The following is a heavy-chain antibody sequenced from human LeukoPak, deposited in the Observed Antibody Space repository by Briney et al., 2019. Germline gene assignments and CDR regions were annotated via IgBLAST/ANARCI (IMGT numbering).Heavy chain of an antibody. V-gene: IGHV3-72*01. J-gene: IGHJ4*02. Sequence: GGSLRLSCAPSGYTLSNHYMVGVRQAPEEGLEWVVRSRNRAKSYTTDDAASVRGRFTNSRDESQNSLYLQRRSLKAEDTAVYHCVRVAYTSGWHFDYWGQGTLVTVSS. D-gene: IGHD6-19*01. CDR3: VRVAYTSGWHFDY. CDR1: GYTLSNHY. CDR2: SRNRAKSYTT.